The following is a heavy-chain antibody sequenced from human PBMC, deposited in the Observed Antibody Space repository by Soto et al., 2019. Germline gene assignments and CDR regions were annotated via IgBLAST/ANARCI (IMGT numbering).Heavy chain of an antibody. J-gene: IGHJ6*02. Sequence: GSLSLSGAAAGLSFSSYSMDWVRQAPGRGLEWVSSISSSSSYIYYEDSVKGRFTISRDNAKNSLYLQMNRLRAEDTAVYYCARDRYSNHFYYYYGMDVWGQGTTVTVSS. V-gene: IGHV3-21*01. CDR3: ARDRYSNHFYYYYGMDV. CDR1: GLSFSSYS. CDR2: ISSSSSYI. D-gene: IGHD4-4*01.